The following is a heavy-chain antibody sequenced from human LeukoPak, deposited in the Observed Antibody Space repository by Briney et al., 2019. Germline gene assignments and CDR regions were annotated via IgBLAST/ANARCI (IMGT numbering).Heavy chain of an antibody. D-gene: IGHD6-13*01. CDR3: ARMYSSSWSGDY. CDR1: GFTVSSNY. CDR2: IYSGGST. J-gene: IGHJ4*02. V-gene: IGHV3-53*01. Sequence: GGSLRLSCAASGFTVSSNYMSWVRQAPGKGLEWVSVIYSGGSTYYADSVKGRFTISRDNSKNTLYLQMNSLRAEDTAVYYCARMYSSSWSGDYWGQGTLVNVSS.